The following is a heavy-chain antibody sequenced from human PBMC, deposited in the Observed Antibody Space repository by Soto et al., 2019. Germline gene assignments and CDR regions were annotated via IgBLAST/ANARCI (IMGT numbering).Heavy chain of an antibody. D-gene: IGHD3-22*01. V-gene: IGHV2-70*01. CDR3: ARIDRGYYASSGYHPSYCHYGMDV. Sequence: SGPTLVNPTPTLTLTCTFSGFSLSTSGMCGSWIRQPPGKALEWLALIDWDDDKYYSTSLKTRLTISKDTSKNQVVLTMTNMDHVDTATYSCARIDRGYYASSGYHPSYCHYGMDVWGQGTMVTVSS. J-gene: IGHJ6*02. CDR2: IDWDDDK. CDR1: GFSLSTSGMC.